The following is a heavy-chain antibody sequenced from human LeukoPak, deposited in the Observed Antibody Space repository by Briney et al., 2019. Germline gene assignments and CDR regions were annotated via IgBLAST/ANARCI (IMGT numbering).Heavy chain of an antibody. CDR2: INHSGST. V-gene: IGHV4-34*01. CDR1: GGSFSGYY. D-gene: IGHD3-3*01. CDR3: ARAYYDFWNGYPDYYMDV. J-gene: IGHJ6*03. Sequence: SETLSLTCAVYGGSFSGYYWSWIRQPPGKGLEWIGEINHSGSTNYNPSLKSRVTISVDTSKNQFSLKLSSVTAADTAVYYCARAYYDFWNGYPDYYMDVWGKGTTVTVSS.